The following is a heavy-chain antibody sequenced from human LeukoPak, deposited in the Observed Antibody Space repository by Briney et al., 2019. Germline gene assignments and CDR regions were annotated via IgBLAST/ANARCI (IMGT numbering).Heavy chain of an antibody. CDR2: ISSSSYI. D-gene: IGHD6-13*01. J-gene: IGHJ4*02. Sequence: GGSLRLSCAASGFTFSSYSMNWVRQAPGKGLEWVSSISSSSYIYYADSVKGRFTISRDDAKNSLFLQMNSLRAEDTAVYYRARDPSSKAAAGRGDSWGQGTLVTVSS. CDR1: GFTFSSYS. CDR3: ARDPSSKAAAGRGDS. V-gene: IGHV3-21*01.